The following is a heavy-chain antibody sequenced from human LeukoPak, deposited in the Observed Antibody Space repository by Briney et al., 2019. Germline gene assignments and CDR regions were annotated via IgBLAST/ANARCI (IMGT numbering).Heavy chain of an antibody. D-gene: IGHD1-1*01. CDR3: ATDGVHLGLDNYYYYGMDV. CDR2: FDPEDGET. V-gene: IGHV1-24*01. CDR1: GYTLTELS. Sequence: ASVTVSFTVSGYTLTELSMHWVRQAPGKGLEWMGGFDPEDGETIYAQKFQGRVTMTEDTSTDTAYMELSSLRSEDTAVYYCATDGVHLGLDNYYYYGMDVWGQGTTVTVSS. J-gene: IGHJ6*02.